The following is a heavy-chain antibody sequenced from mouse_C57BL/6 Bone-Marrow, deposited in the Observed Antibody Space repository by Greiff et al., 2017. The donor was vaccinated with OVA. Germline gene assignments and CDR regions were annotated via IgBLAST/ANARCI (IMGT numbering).Heavy chain of an antibody. CDR2: ISSGGGYT. J-gene: IGHJ2*01. CDR3: ARRRYYDY. Sequence: EVKLVESGGDLVKPGGSLKLSCAASGFTFSSYGMSWVRQTPDQRLEWVATISSGGGYTYYPDSVKGRFTISRDNAKNTLYLQMSSLKSEDTAMYYCARRRYYDYWGQGTTLTVSS. CDR1: GFTFSSYG. D-gene: IGHD2-3*01. V-gene: IGHV5-6*02.